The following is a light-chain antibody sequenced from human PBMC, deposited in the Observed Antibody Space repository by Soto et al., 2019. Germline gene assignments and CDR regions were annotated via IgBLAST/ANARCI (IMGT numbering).Light chain of an antibody. V-gene: IGKV3-11*01. J-gene: IGKJ5*01. CDR2: DAS. CDR3: QQRSNWPPT. Sequence: EIVLTQSPATLSLSPGERATLSCRASQSVSSYLAWYQQKPGQAPRLLIYDASNRATGIPARFSGSGSGTVFTRTISSLEPEDFPVYYCQQRSNWPPTFGQGTRLEIK. CDR1: QSVSSY.